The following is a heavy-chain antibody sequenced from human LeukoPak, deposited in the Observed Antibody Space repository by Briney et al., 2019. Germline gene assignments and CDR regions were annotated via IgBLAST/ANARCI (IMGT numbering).Heavy chain of an antibody. CDR2: ISYDGSNK. Sequence: GGSLRLSCAASGLTFSSYGMHWVRQAPGKGLEWVAVISYDGSNKYYTDSVKGRFTISRDNSKNTLYLQMNSLRAEDTAVYYCAKVPGARIAVAHYYFDYWGQGTLVTVSS. D-gene: IGHD6-19*01. CDR1: GLTFSSYG. CDR3: AKVPGARIAVAHYYFDY. V-gene: IGHV3-30*18. J-gene: IGHJ4*02.